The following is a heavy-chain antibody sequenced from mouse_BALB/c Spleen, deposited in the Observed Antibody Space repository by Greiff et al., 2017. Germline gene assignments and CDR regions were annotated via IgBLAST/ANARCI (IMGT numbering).Heavy chain of an antibody. Sequence: VQLQQSGPELVKPGASVKMSCKASGYTFTSYVMHWVKQKPGQGLEWIGYINPYNDGTKYNEKFKGKATLTSDKSSSTAYIQLSSLSSEDSAVYFCAREAYYGKDYAMDYWGQGTSVTVSS. CDR3: AREAYYGKDYAMDY. CDR2: INPYNDGT. J-gene: IGHJ4*01. CDR1: GYTFTSYV. V-gene: IGHV1-14*01. D-gene: IGHD1-1*01.